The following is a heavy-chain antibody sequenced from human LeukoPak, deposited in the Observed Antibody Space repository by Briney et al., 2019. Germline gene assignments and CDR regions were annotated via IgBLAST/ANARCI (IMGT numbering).Heavy chain of an antibody. D-gene: IGHD3-3*01. J-gene: IGHJ4*02. V-gene: IGHV3-23*01. CDR3: AKDLGRFLEWLFGKGFDY. CDR2: ISGSGGST. CDR1: GFTFSSYA. Sequence: QSGGSLRLSCAASGFTFSSYAMSWDRQAPGKGLEWVSAISGSGGSTYYADSVKGRFTISRDNSKNTLYLQMNSLRAEDTAVYYCAKDLGRFLEWLFGKGFDYWGQGTLVTVSS.